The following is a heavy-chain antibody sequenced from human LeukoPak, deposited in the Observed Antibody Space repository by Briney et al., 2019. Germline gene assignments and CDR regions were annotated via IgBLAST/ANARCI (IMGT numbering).Heavy chain of an antibody. CDR3: AREEPNWNYDDY. CDR2: INPNSGGT. V-gene: IGHV1-2*02. J-gene: IGHJ4*02. D-gene: IGHD1-20*01. CDR1: GYTFTGYY. Sequence: ASVKVSCKASGYTFTGYYMHWVRQAPGQGLEWMGWINPNSGGTNYAQKFQGRVTMTRDTSISTAYMELSRLRSDDTAVYYCAREEPNWNYDDYWGQGTLVTVSS.